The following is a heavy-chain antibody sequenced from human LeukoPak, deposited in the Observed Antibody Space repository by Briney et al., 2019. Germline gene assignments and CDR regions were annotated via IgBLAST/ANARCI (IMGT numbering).Heavy chain of an antibody. CDR3: ARDYRGYDILTGYYGGDAFDI. V-gene: IGHV4-59*01. D-gene: IGHD3-9*01. CDR2: IYYSGST. CDR1: GGSISSYY. Sequence: PSETLSLTCTVSGGSISSYYWSWIRQPPGKGLEWIGYIYYSGSTNYNPSLKSRVTISVDTSKNQFSLKLSSVTAADTTVYYCARDYRGYDILTGYYGGDAFDIWGQGTMVTVSS. J-gene: IGHJ3*02.